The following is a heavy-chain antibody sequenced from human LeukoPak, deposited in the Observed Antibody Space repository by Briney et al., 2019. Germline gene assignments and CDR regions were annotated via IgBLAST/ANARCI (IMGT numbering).Heavy chain of an antibody. CDR3: ARGRTNSWALNCFDP. D-gene: IGHD6-13*01. Sequence: ASVKVSCKASGYTFTSYYMHWVRQAPGQGLEWMGIINPSGGSTGYAQKFQGRVTITADESTTTIYMELSSLRSEDTAVYYCARGRTNSWALNCFDPWGQGTLVTVSS. CDR2: INPSGGST. CDR1: GYTFTSYY. V-gene: IGHV1-46*01. J-gene: IGHJ5*02.